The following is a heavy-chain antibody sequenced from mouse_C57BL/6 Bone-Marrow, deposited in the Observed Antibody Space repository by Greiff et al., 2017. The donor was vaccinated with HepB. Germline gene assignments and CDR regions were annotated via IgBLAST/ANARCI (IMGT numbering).Heavy chain of an antibody. Sequence: QVQLKQPGTELVKPGASVKLSCKASGYTFTSYWMHWVKQRPGQGLEWIGNINPSNGGTNYNEKFKSKATLTVDKSSSTAYMQLSSLTSEDSAVYYCARYQFARGYFDVWGTGTTVTVSS. CDR2: INPSNGGT. J-gene: IGHJ1*03. CDR3: ARYQFARGYFDV. CDR1: GYTFTSYW. V-gene: IGHV1-53*01.